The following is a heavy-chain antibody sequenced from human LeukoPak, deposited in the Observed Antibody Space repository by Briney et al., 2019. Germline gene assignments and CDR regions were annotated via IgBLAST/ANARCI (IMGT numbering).Heavy chain of an antibody. CDR3: ARTSAEYSNSWIDS. CDR1: GGSISSSNW. CDR2: IYHSGST. J-gene: IGHJ5*01. V-gene: IGHV4-4*02. D-gene: IGHD6-6*01. Sequence: SGTLSLTCAVSGGSISSSNWWSWVRQPPGKGLEWIGEIYHSGSTYSNPSLQSRVTISVDKSKNHFSLKLTSVTAAGTAVYYCARTSAEYSNSWIDSWGQGTLVIVSS.